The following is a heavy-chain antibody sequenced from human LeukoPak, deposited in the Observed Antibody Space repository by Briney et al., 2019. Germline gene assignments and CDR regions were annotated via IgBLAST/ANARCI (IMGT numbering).Heavy chain of an antibody. CDR1: GFTFSSNY. Sequence: GGSLRLSCAASGFTFSSNYMSWVRQAPGKGLEWVSVIYSGGSTYYADAVKGRFTISRDNYKNTLYLQMNSLRAEDTPVYYCARATVTTGSFYYYYYYMDVWGKGTTVTISS. CDR3: ARATVTTGSFYYYYYYMDV. J-gene: IGHJ6*03. CDR2: IYSGGST. V-gene: IGHV3-66*01. D-gene: IGHD4-17*01.